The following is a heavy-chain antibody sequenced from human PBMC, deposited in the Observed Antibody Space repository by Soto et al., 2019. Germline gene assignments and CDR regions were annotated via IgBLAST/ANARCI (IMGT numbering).Heavy chain of an antibody. D-gene: IGHD3-10*01. Sequence: GGSLRLSCAASGFTVSSNYMSWVRQAPGKGLEWVALISYDGNNKYYADSVKGRFTISRDNSKNTLYLQMNSLRAEDTAVYYCAKLITMVRGVIMDAFDIWGQGTMVTV. V-gene: IGHV3-30*18. CDR3: AKLITMVRGVIMDAFDI. CDR1: GFTVSSNY. CDR2: ISYDGNNK. J-gene: IGHJ3*02.